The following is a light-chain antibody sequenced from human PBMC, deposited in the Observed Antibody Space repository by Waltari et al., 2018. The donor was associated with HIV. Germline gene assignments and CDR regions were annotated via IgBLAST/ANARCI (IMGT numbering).Light chain of an antibody. CDR3: ASWDDSLNGVI. CDR1: NPNIGTRP. CDR2: RRY. J-gene: IGLJ2*01. V-gene: IGLV1-44*01. Sequence: QSVLTQPPSASGTPGQRVTISCSGSNPNIGTRPLNWYQQLAGSPPKLLIYRRYLRPSGVPDRFSGSKSATSASLAISGLQSEDEATYYCASWDDSLNGVIFGGGTELTVL.